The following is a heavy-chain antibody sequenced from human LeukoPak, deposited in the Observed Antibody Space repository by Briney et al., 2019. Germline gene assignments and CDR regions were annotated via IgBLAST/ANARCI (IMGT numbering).Heavy chain of an antibody. Sequence: SQTLSLTCAISGDRVSSNSASWNWISQSPARGLEWVGRTYYRCKWYNDDAVSVKSRITIIPDTSKNQFSLQLNSVTPEDTAVYYCARASEVRGVIPLYFDYWGQGTLVTVSS. J-gene: IGHJ4*02. D-gene: IGHD3-10*01. CDR1: GDRVSSNSAS. V-gene: IGHV6-1*01. CDR3: ARASEVRGVIPLYFDY. CDR2: TYYRCKWYN.